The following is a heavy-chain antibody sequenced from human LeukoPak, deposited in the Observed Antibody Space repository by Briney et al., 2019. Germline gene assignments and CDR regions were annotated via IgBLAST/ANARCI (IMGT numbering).Heavy chain of an antibody. V-gene: IGHV4-59*01. D-gene: IGHD3-3*01. CDR1: GFTFSSYW. CDR3: ARGYDFWSGQNWFDP. Sequence: GSLRLPCAASGFTFSSYWMSWIRQPPGKGLEWIGFIYYSGSTNYNPSLKSRVTMSLDTSKNQFSLKLTSVIAADTAVYYCARGYDFWSGQNWFDPWGQGTLVTVSS. CDR2: IYYSGST. J-gene: IGHJ5*02.